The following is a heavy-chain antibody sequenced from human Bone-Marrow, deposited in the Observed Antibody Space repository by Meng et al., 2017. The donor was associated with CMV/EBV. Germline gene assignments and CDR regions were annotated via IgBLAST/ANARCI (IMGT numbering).Heavy chain of an antibody. CDR3: TTDTWTTVSAYYNYGMDV. CDR2: IKSKTDGGTT. CDR1: GFTFSNAW. J-gene: IGHJ6*02. D-gene: IGHD4-11*01. V-gene: IGHV3-15*01. Sequence: GGSLRLSCAASGFTFSNAWMSWVRQAPGKGLEWVGRIKSKTDGGTTDYAAPVKGRFTISRDDSKNTLYLQMNSLKTEDTAVYYCTTDTWTTVSAYYNYGMDVWGQGTTVTVSS.